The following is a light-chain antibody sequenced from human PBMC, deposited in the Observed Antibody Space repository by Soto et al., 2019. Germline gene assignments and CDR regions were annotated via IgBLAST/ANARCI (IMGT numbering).Light chain of an antibody. Sequence: QSALTQPRSASGSPGQAVTISCTGTSSDVDGYNYVSWYQQYPGRAPKLMIYEVTKRPSGVPDRFSGSKTGNTASLTVSGLQAEDESDYYCSSYAASNNFYFVFGGGTQLTVL. CDR3: SSYAASNNFYFV. V-gene: IGLV2-8*01. CDR2: EVT. CDR1: SSDVDGYNY. J-gene: IGLJ3*02.